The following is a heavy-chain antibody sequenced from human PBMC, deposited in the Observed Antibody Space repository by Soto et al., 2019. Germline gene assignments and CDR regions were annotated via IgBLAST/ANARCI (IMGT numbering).Heavy chain of an antibody. CDR3: ARDESRYAFDI. D-gene: IGHD6-13*01. CDR2: IIAYNGKT. J-gene: IGHJ3*02. V-gene: IGHV1-3*01. Sequence: TSVKVTCKASGYRLASSAMRWVRRAPGQGLEWMGWIIAYNGKTKYSQKFQGRVTITADKSTSTAYMELSSLRSEDTAVYYCARDESRYAFDIWGQGTMVTVSS. CDR1: GYRLASSA.